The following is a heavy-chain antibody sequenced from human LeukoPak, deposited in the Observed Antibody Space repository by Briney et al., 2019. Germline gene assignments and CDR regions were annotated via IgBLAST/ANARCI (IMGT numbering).Heavy chain of an antibody. CDR3: SREGGLHGYGDYGHFDY. Sequence: ASVKVSCKASGYTFTGYYMHWVRQAPGQGLEWMGWINPNSGGTNYAQKFQVSVTMTRDTSISTAYMELSRLRSDDTAVYYCSREGGLHGYGDYGHFDYWGQGTLVTVSS. V-gene: IGHV1-2*02. CDR2: INPNSGGT. J-gene: IGHJ4*02. D-gene: IGHD4-17*01. CDR1: GYTFTGYY.